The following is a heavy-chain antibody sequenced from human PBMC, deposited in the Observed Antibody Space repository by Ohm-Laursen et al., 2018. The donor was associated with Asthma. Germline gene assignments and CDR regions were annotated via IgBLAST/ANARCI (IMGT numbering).Heavy chain of an antibody. J-gene: IGHJ6*02. Sequence: SLRLSCTASGFTFSSYAMHWVRQAPGKGLEWVAVISYDGSNKYYADSVKGRFTISRDNSKNTLYLQMNSLRAEDTAVYYCARDQAFDEYSSGNCCYGMDVGGQGTTVIVS. CDR2: ISYDGSNK. CDR3: ARDQAFDEYSSGNCCYGMDV. V-gene: IGHV3-30-3*01. D-gene: IGHD6-19*01. CDR1: GFTFSSYA.